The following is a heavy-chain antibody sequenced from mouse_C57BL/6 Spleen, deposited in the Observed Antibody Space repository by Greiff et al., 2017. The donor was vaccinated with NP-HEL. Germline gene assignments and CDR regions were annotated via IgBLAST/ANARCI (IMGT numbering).Heavy chain of an antibody. CDR1: GYAFSSSW. D-gene: IGHD1-1*01. Sequence: VKLQESGPELVKPGASVKISCKASGYAFSSSWMNWVKQRPGKGLEWIGRIYPGDGDTNYNGKFKGKATLTADKSSSTAYMQLSSLTSEDSAVYFCARAPFTTVVEWYFDVWGTGTTVTVSS. V-gene: IGHV1-82*01. J-gene: IGHJ1*03. CDR3: ARAPFTTVVEWYFDV. CDR2: IYPGDGDT.